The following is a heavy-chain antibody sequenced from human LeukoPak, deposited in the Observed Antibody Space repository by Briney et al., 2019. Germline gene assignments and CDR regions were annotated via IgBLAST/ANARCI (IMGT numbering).Heavy chain of an antibody. J-gene: IGHJ3*02. V-gene: IGHV5-51*01. CDR3: ARLQSGGGIDI. Sequence: GESLKISFKGSGYRFTSYWIGWVRQMPGKGLEWMGIIFLGDSDTRYSPSFQGQVTISADKSNSTAYLQWSSLKASDTAMYYCARLQSGGGIDIWGQGTMVTVSS. CDR1: GYRFTSYW. CDR2: IFLGDSDT. D-gene: IGHD2-15*01.